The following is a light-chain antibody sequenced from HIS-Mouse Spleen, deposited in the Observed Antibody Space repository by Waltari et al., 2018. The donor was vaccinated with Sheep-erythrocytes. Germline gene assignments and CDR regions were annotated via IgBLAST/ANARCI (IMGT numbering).Light chain of an antibody. CDR2: DAS. J-gene: IGKJ4*01. CDR1: QDISNY. Sequence: EIQMTQSPSSMFASVGDRVTITCQASQDISNYLNWYQQKPGKAPKLLIYDASNLETGVPSRFSGRGSGTDFTFTISSLQPEDIATYYCQQYDNLPLTFGGGTKVEIK. CDR3: QQYDNLPLT. V-gene: IGKV1-33*01.